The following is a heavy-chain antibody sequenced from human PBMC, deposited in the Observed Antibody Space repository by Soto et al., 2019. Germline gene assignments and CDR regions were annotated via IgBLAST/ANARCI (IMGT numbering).Heavy chain of an antibody. CDR2: LNQDGSQK. D-gene: IGHD5-12*01. V-gene: IGHV3-7*01. CDR3: ARVNLWLERTFYYYYMDV. J-gene: IGHJ6*03. CDR1: GFTFSNYW. Sequence: EVQLVESGGGLVQPGGSLRLSCAASGFTFSNYWMTWVRQAPGRGLEWVANLNQDGSQKYDVDSVKGRFTISRDNAKNSLYLQMNSLRAEDRAVYYCARVNLWLERTFYYYYMDVWGKGTTVTVSS.